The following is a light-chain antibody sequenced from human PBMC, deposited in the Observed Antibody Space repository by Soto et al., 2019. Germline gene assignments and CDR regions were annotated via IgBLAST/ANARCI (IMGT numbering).Light chain of an antibody. CDR3: QQSFTTPS. J-gene: IGKJ5*01. Sequence: DIQMTQSPSSLSASALDRGNITCRASQTVSSYLNWYQQKPGTVPKLLIYATSNLQSGVPSRFSGRGFGTDFTLTISSLQPEDFATYYCQQSFTTPSFGQGTRLEIK. CDR1: QTVSSY. CDR2: ATS. V-gene: IGKV1-39*01.